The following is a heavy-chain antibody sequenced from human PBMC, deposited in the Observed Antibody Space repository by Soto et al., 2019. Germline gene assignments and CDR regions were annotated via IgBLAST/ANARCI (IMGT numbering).Heavy chain of an antibody. CDR3: KDIRPPGLHFDY. V-gene: IGHV3-11*01. J-gene: IGHJ4*02. Sequence: GGSLRLSCAASGFTFRDYYMTWLRQAPGKGLEWVSYISPDGGNVYYADSVKGRFTISRDNAKNSLYLQMNNLGAEDTAFYCAKDIRPPGLHFDYWGQGTLVTVSS. D-gene: IGHD3-9*01. CDR1: GFTFRDYY. CDR2: ISPDGGNV.